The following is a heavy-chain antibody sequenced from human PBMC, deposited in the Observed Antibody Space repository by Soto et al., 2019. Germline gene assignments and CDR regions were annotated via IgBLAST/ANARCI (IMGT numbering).Heavy chain of an antibody. CDR1: GFSLRTSGVG. J-gene: IGHJ5*02. CDR3: AHRRGGSCYAP. Sequence: SGPTLVNPTQTLTLTCTFSGFSLRTSGVGVGWICQPPGKALELLALIYWDDDKRYSPSLKSRFTITKDTPKHQVVLTKTNMDPVDTATYYCAHRRGGSCYAPGGQGTLVTVSS. CDR2: IYWDDDK. D-gene: IGHD2-15*01. V-gene: IGHV2-5*02.